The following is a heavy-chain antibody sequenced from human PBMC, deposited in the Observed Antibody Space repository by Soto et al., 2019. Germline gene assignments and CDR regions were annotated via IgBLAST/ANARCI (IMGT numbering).Heavy chain of an antibody. CDR3: AKGYGDYAYFDY. J-gene: IGHJ4*02. V-gene: IGHV3-9*01. D-gene: IGHD4-17*01. CDR1: GFTFDDYA. Sequence: EVQLVESEGGLVQPGRSLRLSCAASGFTFDDYAMHWVRQAPGKGLEWVSGISWNSGSIGYADSVKGRFTISRDNAKNSLYLQMNSLRAEDTALYYCAKGYGDYAYFDYWGQGTLVTVSS. CDR2: ISWNSGSI.